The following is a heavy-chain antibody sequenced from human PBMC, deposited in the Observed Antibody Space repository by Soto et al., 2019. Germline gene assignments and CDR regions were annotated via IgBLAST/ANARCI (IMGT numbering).Heavy chain of an antibody. CDR3: ARVLGAPLYYFDR. Sequence: SETLSLTCPVSGYSISIGNYWGWIRQPPGKRLEWIGSIYQSGSTYYNPSLRSRATISVDTSKNQFSLKLSSVTAADTAVYYCARVLGAPLYYFDRWGQGILVTVSS. D-gene: IGHD1-26*01. J-gene: IGHJ4*02. V-gene: IGHV4-38-2*02. CDR2: IYQSGST. CDR1: GYSISIGNY.